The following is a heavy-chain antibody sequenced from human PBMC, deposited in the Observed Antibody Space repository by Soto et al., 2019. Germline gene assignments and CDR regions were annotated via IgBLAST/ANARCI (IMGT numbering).Heavy chain of an antibody. D-gene: IGHD4-17*01. CDR1: GFTFSSYW. CDR2: INSDGHST. CDR3: ARDYGDYPPSDY. J-gene: IGHJ4*02. V-gene: IGHV3-74*01. Sequence: EVQLVESGGGLVQPGGSLRLSCAASGFTFSSYWMHWVRQAPGKGLVWVSRINSDGHSTSYADSVKGRFSISRHNAKNTLYRQMNSLRAEDTAVYDCARDYGDYPPSDYWGQGTLVTVSS.